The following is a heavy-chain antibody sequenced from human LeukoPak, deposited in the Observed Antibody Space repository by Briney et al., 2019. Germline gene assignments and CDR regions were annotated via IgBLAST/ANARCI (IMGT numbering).Heavy chain of an antibody. V-gene: IGHV3-30*04. Sequence: GGSLRLSCAASGFTFSSYAMHWVRQAPGKGLEWVAVISYDGSNKYYADSVKGRFTISRDNSKNTLYLQMNSLRAEDTAVYYCAREVRTADFWSGYYWYYYYGMDVWGQGTLVTVS. CDR1: GFTFSSYA. CDR3: AREVRTADFWSGYYWYYYYGMDV. D-gene: IGHD3-3*01. CDR2: ISYDGSNK. J-gene: IGHJ6*02.